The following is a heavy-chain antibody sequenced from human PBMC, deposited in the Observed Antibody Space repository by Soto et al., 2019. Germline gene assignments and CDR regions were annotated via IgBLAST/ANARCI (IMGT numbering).Heavy chain of an antibody. CDR2: IASDSSTI. J-gene: IGHJ4*02. Sequence: EVQLVESGGGLVQPGGSLRLSCVASGFPFSIYTMNWVRQAPGKGLEWASYIASDSSTIKYADSVKGRFTISRDKAKNLVYLHMNSLEDADTSVCFCERSLEGYLDCWGQGTVVTVSS. CDR3: ERSLEGYLDC. CDR1: GFPFSIYT. D-gene: IGHD1-1*01. V-gene: IGHV3-48*02.